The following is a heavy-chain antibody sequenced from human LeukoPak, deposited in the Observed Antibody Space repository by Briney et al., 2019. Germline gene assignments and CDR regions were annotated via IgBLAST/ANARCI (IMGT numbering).Heavy chain of an antibody. CDR3: ASPGEYYYDSSGYYKYFQH. D-gene: IGHD3-22*01. V-gene: IGHV1-8*01. J-gene: IGHJ1*01. CDR2: MNPNSGNT. Sequence: ASVKVSCKASGYTLTSYDINWVRQATGQGLEWMGWMNPNSGNTGYAQKFQGRVTMTRNTSISTAYMELSSLRSEDTAVYYCASPGEYYYDSSGYYKYFQHWGQGTLVTVSS. CDR1: GYTLTSYD.